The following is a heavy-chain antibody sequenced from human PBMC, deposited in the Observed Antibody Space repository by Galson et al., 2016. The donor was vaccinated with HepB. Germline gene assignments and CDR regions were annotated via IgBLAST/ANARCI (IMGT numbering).Heavy chain of an antibody. CDR2: ISDTGSN. V-gene: IGHV4-59*02. J-gene: IGHJ5*02. D-gene: IGHD2-2*01. CDR1: GGSVSSYY. Sequence: SETLSLTCTVSGGSVSSYYWSWIRQPPGKGLQWIGYISDTGSNNYNPSLKSRVIISIDTSKNPLSLNLTSVTAADTAVYYCAKRDCFGVRCYDWDNNWFDPWGQGTLVTVSS. CDR3: AKRDCFGVRCYDWDNNWFDP.